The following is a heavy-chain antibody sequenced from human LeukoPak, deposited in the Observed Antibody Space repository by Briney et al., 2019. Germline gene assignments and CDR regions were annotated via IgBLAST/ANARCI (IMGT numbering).Heavy chain of an antibody. D-gene: IGHD6-13*01. Sequence: PGGSLRLSCAASGFTFSDYYMSWIRQAPGKGLEWVSYISSSSSYTNYADSVKGRFTISRDNAKNSLYLQMNSLRAEDTAVYYCARASTEQIAAALRPDAFDLWGQGTMVTVSS. V-gene: IGHV3-11*03. J-gene: IGHJ3*01. CDR1: GFTFSDYY. CDR2: ISSSSSYT. CDR3: ARASTEQIAAALRPDAFDL.